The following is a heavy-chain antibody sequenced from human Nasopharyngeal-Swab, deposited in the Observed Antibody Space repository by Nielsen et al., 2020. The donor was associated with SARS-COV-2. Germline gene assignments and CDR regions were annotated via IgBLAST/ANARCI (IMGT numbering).Heavy chain of an antibody. CDR3: ARDSELLTNYYGLDY. Sequence: WIRQPPGKGLEWISYISDDNTIFYADSVEGRFTISRDNAKNSLYLHMNSLRDEDTALYYCARDSELLTNYYGLDYWGQGTLVTVSS. V-gene: IGHV3-69-1*02. CDR2: ISDDNTI. J-gene: IGHJ4*02. D-gene: IGHD3-9*01.